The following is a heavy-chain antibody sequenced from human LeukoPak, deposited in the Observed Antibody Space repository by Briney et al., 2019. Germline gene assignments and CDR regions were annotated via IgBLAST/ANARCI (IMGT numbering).Heavy chain of an antibody. Sequence: PGGSLRLSCAASGFTYSDYAMSWVRQAPGKGLKWVSIMSGSGGTTYYARSVKGRFTISRDNSRNTLFLQMNGLRVEDTAVYYCAKALGGRDAFNLWGQGALVTASS. V-gene: IGHV3-23*01. CDR1: GFTYSDYA. CDR2: MSGSGGTT. CDR3: AKALGGRDAFNL. D-gene: IGHD5-24*01. J-gene: IGHJ5*02.